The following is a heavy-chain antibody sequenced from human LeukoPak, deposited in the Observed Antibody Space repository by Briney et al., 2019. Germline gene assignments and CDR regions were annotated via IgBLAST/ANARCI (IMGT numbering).Heavy chain of an antibody. D-gene: IGHD6-13*01. CDR3: ARALGAAAGTLDY. CDR1: GGSVSSGSYY. V-gene: IGHV4-61*01. Sequence: SETLSLTCTVSGGSVSSGSYYWSWIRQPPGKGLEWIGCIYYSGSTNYNPSLKSRVTISVDTSMNQFSLKLSSVTAADTAVYYCARALGAAAGTLDYWGQGTLVTVSS. CDR2: IYYSGST. J-gene: IGHJ4*02.